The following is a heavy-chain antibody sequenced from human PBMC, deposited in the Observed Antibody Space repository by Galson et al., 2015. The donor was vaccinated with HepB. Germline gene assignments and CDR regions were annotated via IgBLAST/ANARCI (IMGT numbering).Heavy chain of an antibody. V-gene: IGHV3-73*01. J-gene: IGHJ4*02. D-gene: IGHD6-13*01. CDR1: GFTFSGSA. CDR2: IRSKASDYAT. CDR3: HGLGDLSGYSSS. Sequence: SLRLSCAASGFTFSGSAIHWVRQAPGKGPEWVGRIRSKASDYATAYAASLKGRFTISRDDSKNTAYLHMNSLKTEDTAVYYCHGLGDLSGYSSSWGQGALVTFAS.